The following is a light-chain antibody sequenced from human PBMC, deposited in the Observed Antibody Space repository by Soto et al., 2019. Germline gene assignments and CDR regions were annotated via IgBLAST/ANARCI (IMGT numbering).Light chain of an antibody. CDR1: GSNIGAGFD. V-gene: IGLV1-40*01. CDR2: GNT. Sequence: QSVLTQPPSLSGAPGQTIIISCTGCGSNIGAGFDVHWYQQLPGTAPKLLIYGNTNRPSGVPDRFSGSKSGTSASLVITGLQAEDEADYYCQSYDTGLSGPVVFGGGTKVTVL. J-gene: IGLJ2*01. CDR3: QSYDTGLSGPVV.